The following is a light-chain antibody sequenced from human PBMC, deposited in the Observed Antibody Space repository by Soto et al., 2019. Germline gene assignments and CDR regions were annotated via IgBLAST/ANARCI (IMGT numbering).Light chain of an antibody. V-gene: IGLV1-51*01. CDR1: SSNIGKNY. J-gene: IGLJ3*02. CDR2: DNI. CDR3: GTWESSRNWV. Sequence: QSVLTQSPSVSAAPGQTVTISCSGTSSNIGKNYVSWYQLLPETAPKLLIYDNIKRPSGIPDRFSGSKSGTSATLVITGLQTADQADYYRGTWESSRNWVFGGGPKVTVL.